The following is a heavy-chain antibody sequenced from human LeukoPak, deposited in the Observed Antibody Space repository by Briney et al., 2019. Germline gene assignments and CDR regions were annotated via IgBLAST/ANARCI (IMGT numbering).Heavy chain of an antibody. V-gene: IGHV1-18*01. Sequence: ASVKVSCKASGYTFTSYGISWVRQAPGQGLEWMGWISAYNGNTNYAQKRQGRVTMTTDTSTSTAYMELRSLRSDDTAVYYCARTQGYYDILTGYYHTYYFDYWGQGTLVTVSS. CDR2: ISAYNGNT. CDR3: ARTQGYYDILTGYYHTYYFDY. J-gene: IGHJ4*02. CDR1: GYTFTSYG. D-gene: IGHD3-9*01.